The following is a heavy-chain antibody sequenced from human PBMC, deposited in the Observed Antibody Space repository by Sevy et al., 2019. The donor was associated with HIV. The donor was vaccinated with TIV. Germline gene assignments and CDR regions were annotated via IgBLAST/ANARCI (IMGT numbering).Heavy chain of an antibody. CDR3: ARVCSGLVVIAIDI. CDR2: ISYDGSNK. CDR1: GFTFSSYA. Sequence: GGSLRLSCAASGFTFSSYAMHWVRQAPGKGLEWVAVISYDGSNKYYADSLKGRFTISRDNSKNTLFLQMDSLRAEDMAVYYCARVCSGLVVIAIDIWGQGTMVTVSS. V-gene: IGHV3-30-3*01. D-gene: IGHD2-15*01. J-gene: IGHJ3*02.